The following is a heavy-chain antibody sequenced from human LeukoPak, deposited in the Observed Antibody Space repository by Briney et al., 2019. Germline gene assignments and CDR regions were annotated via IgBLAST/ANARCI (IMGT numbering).Heavy chain of an antibody. CDR3: AFYCSSTSCSNDY. J-gene: IGHJ4*02. D-gene: IGHD2-2*01. V-gene: IGHV1-18*04. CDR2: ISAYNGNT. CDR1: GYTFTSYG. Sequence: ASETVSCRASGYTFTSYGIRWVRQAHGQGLAWTGWISAYNGNTNYAQKLQGRVTMGTDTSTSTAYMELRSLRSDDTVVYYCAFYCSSTSCSNDYWGQGTLVTVSS.